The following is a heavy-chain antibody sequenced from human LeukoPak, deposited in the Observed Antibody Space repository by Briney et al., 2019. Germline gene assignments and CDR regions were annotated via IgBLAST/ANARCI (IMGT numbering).Heavy chain of an antibody. D-gene: IGHD3-22*01. Sequence: KASETLSLTCSVSGGSVTSPYWTWIRQPPGKGLEGIGYVSYSGGTSYNPSFKSRVTMTLDTSKNQFSLKLTSVTAADTAVYYCARDQRADYYDNTGGLDYWGQGTQVTVSS. V-gene: IGHV4-59*02. J-gene: IGHJ4*02. CDR1: GGSVTSPY. CDR3: ARDQRADYYDNTGGLDY. CDR2: VSYSGGT.